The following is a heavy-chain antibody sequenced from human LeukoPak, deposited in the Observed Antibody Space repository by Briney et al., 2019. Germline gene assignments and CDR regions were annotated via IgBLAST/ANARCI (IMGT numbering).Heavy chain of an antibody. CDR2: INPNSGGT. Sequence: GASVKVSCEASGYTLSDYYIHWVRQAPGQGLEWMGWINPNSGGTNFAQKFQGRVTMTGDTSISTAYMELSRLRSDDTAVYYCAREDRVGRSRSHMSSATSPADYWGQGTLVTVSS. J-gene: IGHJ4*02. V-gene: IGHV1-2*02. D-gene: IGHD1-26*01. CDR3: AREDRVGRSRSHMSSATSPADY. CDR1: GYTLSDYY.